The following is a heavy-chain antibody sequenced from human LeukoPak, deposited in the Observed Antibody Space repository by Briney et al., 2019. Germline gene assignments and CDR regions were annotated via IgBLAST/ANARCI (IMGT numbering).Heavy chain of an antibody. V-gene: IGHV3-33*01. CDR3: ATTYSAYCSSTSCYGRFDY. D-gene: IGHD2-2*01. CDR2: IWYDGSNK. Sequence: PGRSLRLSCAGSGLNFSSYDMHWVRQASGKGLEWVAVIWYDGSNKYYADSVKSRFTISRDNSKNTLYLQMNSLRAEDTAVYYCATTYSAYCSSTSCYGRFDYWGQGTLVTVSS. J-gene: IGHJ4*02. CDR1: GLNFSSYD.